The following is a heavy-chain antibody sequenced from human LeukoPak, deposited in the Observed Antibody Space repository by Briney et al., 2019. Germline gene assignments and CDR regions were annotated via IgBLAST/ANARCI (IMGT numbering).Heavy chain of an antibody. J-gene: IGHJ5*02. Sequence: SENLSLTCTVSDGSISSGAYYRTWIRQPPGKGLEWIGYIYHSGSTYYNPSLKSRVTISVDMSKNQFSLKLSSVTAADTAVYYCARAHDYVWGSYRYRGRWFDPWGQGTLVTVSS. CDR3: ARAHDYVWGSYRYRGRWFDP. D-gene: IGHD3-16*02. V-gene: IGHV4-30-2*05. CDR1: DGSISSGAYY. CDR2: IYHSGST.